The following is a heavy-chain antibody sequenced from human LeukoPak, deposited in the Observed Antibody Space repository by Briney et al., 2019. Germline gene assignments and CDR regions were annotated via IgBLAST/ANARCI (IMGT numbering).Heavy chain of an antibody. CDR2: ISYDGSNK. CDR1: GFTFSSYA. J-gene: IGHJ4*02. D-gene: IGHD4-17*01. CDR3: AKDTRSYGDYHYFDY. V-gene: IGHV3-30-3*01. Sequence: PGGSLRLSCAASGFTFSSYAMHWVRQAPGKGLEWVAVISYDGSNKYYADSVKGRFTISRDNSKNTLYLQMNSLRAEDMAVYFCAKDTRSYGDYHYFDYWGQGTLVTVSS.